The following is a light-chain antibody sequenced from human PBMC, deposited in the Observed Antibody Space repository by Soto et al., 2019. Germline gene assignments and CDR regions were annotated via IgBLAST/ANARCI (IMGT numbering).Light chain of an antibody. CDR1: SGHSSYI. CDR2: LEGSGNY. J-gene: IGLJ1*01. CDR3: ETWDSNTHV. V-gene: IGLV4-60*03. Sequence: QPVLTQASSASASLGSSVKLTCTLSSGHSSYIIAWHQQQPGKAPRYLMKLEGSGNYNKGSGVPDRFSGSSSGADRYLTISNLQSEDEADYYCETWDSNTHVFGTGTKVTVL.